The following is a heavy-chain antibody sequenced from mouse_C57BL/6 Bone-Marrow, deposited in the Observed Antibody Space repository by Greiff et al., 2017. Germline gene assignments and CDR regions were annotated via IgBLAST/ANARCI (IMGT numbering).Heavy chain of an antibody. CDR2: FYPGSGSI. D-gene: IGHD1-1*01. CDR3: ARHEDLYYYGSSYGFAY. Sequence: VQLQQSGAELVKPGASVKLSCKASGYTFTEYTIHWVKQRSGQGLEWIGWFYPGSGSIKYNEKFKDKATLTADNSSSTVYMELSRLTSEDSAVYFCARHEDLYYYGSSYGFAYWGQGTLVTVSA. V-gene: IGHV1-62-2*01. CDR1: GYTFTEYT. J-gene: IGHJ3*01.